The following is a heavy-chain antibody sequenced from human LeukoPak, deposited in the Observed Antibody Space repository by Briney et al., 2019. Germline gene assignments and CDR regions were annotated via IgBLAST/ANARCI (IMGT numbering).Heavy chain of an antibody. CDR1: GYTFTSYG. J-gene: IGHJ1*01. D-gene: IGHD3-9*01. CDR3: ASQGDILTGSYTRRYFQH. V-gene: IGHV1-18*01. CDR2: ISAYNGNT. Sequence: GASVKVSCKASGYTFTSYGISWVRQAPGQGLEWMGSISAYNGNTNYAQKLQGRVTMTTDTSTSTAYMELGSLRSDDTAVYYCASQGDILTGSYTRRYFQHWGQGTLVTVSS.